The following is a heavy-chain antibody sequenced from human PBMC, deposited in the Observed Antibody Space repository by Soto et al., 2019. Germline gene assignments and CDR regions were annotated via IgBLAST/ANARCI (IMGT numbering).Heavy chain of an antibody. CDR1: GFSFDIYG. J-gene: IGHJ4*02. CDR2: VTAYDGRT. V-gene: IGHV1-18*01. D-gene: IGHD1-1*01. CDR3: ARKETSTRTGADY. Sequence: GASVKVSCKTSGFSFDIYGISWVRQAPGQGLEWMGWVTAYDGRTIYAQAFQGRVTMTTDTSTTTAYMELTSLRYDDTAVYYCARKETSTRTGADYWGQGTLVTVSS.